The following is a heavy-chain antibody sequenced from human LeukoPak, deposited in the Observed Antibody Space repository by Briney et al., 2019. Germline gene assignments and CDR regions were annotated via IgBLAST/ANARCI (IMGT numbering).Heavy chain of an antibody. V-gene: IGHV4-34*01. CDR2: INHSGST. CDR1: GGSFSGYY. D-gene: IGHD2-15*01. CDR3: ALSPLTGPYCY. J-gene: IGHJ4*02. Sequence: SETLSLTCAVYGGSFSGYYWSWIRQPPGKGLEWIGEINHSGSTNYNPSLKSRVTISVDTSKNQFSLKPSPVTAADTAVYYCALSPLTGPYCYWGQGTLVTVSS.